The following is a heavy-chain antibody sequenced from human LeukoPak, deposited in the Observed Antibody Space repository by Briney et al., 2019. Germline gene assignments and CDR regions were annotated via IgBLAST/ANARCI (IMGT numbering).Heavy chain of an antibody. Sequence: GGSLRLFCAAVEFTFSSYCMHWVRQAPRKGGEGVAFIRDDGSNKYYADSVKGRFTISRDNSKNTLYLQMNSLRAEDTAVYYCAKDFGAAAGIFDYWGQGTLVTVSS. J-gene: IGHJ4*02. V-gene: IGHV3-30*02. CDR1: EFTFSSYC. CDR2: IRDDGSNK. CDR3: AKDFGAAAGIFDY. D-gene: IGHD6-13*01.